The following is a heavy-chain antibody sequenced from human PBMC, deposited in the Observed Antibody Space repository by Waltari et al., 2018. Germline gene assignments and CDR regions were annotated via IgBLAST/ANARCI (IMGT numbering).Heavy chain of an antibody. CDR3: AGDSGQQLYYFDY. J-gene: IGHJ4*02. V-gene: IGHV1-3*01. D-gene: IGHD6-13*01. Sequence: KFQDRVTITRDTSASTAYMELRSLSSEDTTVYYCAGDSGQQLYYFDYWGQGTLVTVSS.